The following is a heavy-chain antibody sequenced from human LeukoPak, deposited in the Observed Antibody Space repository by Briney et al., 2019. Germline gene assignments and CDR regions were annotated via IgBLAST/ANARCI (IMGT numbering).Heavy chain of an antibody. V-gene: IGHV3-30-3*01. CDR2: ISYDGSNK. D-gene: IGHD2-15*01. CDR1: GFTFSSYA. J-gene: IGHJ4*02. CDR3: ARGRLLIGAFDY. Sequence: GRSLRLSCAASGFTFSSYAMHWVRQAPGKGLEWVAVISYDGSNKYYADSAKGRFTISRDNSKNTLYLQMNSLRAEDTAVYYCARGRLLIGAFDYWGQGTLVTVSS.